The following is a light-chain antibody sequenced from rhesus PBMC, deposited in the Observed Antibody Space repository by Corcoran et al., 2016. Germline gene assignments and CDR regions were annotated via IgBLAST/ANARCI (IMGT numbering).Light chain of an antibody. Sequence: DIQMTQSPSSLSASVGDTLTITCQASQGITKSLAWYQQKAGKAPKLLIYAASTLHNGVPSRCSGSGSGTAFTLTIRSLQPEDFATYYCQQHNSYPFTFGPGTKLDIK. CDR1: QGITKS. CDR2: AAS. J-gene: IGKJ3*01. V-gene: IGKV1-33*02. CDR3: QQHNSYPFT.